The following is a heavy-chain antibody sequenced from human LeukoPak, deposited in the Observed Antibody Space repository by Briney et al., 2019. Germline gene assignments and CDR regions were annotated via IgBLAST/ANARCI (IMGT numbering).Heavy chain of an antibody. CDR1: GFIVNNQY. Sequence: GGSLRLSCAASGFIVNNQYMSWVRQAPGKGLEWVSVIYSGGSTYYADSVTGRFTISRDNSNNTVYLHMNSLRAEDTGVYYCARDRGVGTNLGFDYWGQGTLVIVSS. D-gene: IGHD1-26*01. CDR3: ARDRGVGTNLGFDY. CDR2: IYSGGST. V-gene: IGHV3-53*01. J-gene: IGHJ4*02.